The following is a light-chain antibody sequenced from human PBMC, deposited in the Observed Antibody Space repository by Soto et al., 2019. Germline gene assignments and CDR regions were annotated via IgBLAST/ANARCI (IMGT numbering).Light chain of an antibody. CDR2: SNH. CDR1: SSNIGTNY. V-gene: IGLV1-47*01. CDR3: AAWDDSLSGPL. J-gene: IGLJ2*01. Sequence: QSVLTQSPSASGTPGQRVIISCSGTSSNIGTNYVYWYQQLPGTAPKVLIYSNHKRPSGVPNRFSGSKSGTSASLAISGLRSEDEADYYCAAWDDSLSGPLFGGGTKLTVL.